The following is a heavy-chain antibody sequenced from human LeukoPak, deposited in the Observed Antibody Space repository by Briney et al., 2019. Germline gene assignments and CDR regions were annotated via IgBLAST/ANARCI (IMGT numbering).Heavy chain of an antibody. D-gene: IGHD6-19*01. CDR2: INPNSGGT. CDR1: GYTFTGSY. J-gene: IGHJ4*02. CDR3: ARVLGSSGWSTFDY. Sequence: ASVKVSCKASGYTFTGSYMHWVRHAPGEGLEWMGRINPNSGGTNYAQKVQGRVTMTRDTSISTAYMELSRLRSDDTAVYYCARVLGSSGWSTFDYWGQGTLVTVSS. V-gene: IGHV1-2*06.